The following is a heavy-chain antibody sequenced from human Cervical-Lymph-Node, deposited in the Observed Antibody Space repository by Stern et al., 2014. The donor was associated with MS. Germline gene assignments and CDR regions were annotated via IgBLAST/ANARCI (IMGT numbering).Heavy chain of an antibody. D-gene: IGHD1-26*01. V-gene: IGHV7-4-1*02. Sequence: QVQLVQSGSEMRKPGASVNIACKASGYKFSHFAINWVRQAPGQGLEWLGWINTKTGKPAYAPDFTGRFVFSLDTSVYTAYLQITDLQTDDIGIYYCARATQGGAADAFDLWGQGTVLTVSS. CDR3: ARATQGGAADAFDL. J-gene: IGHJ3*01. CDR1: GYKFSHFA. CDR2: INTKTGKP.